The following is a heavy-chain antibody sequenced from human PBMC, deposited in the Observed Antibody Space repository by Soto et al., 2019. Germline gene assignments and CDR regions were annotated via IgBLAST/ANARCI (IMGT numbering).Heavy chain of an antibody. V-gene: IGHV1-8*01. CDR1: GYTSTSYD. D-gene: IGHD1-1*01. CDR2: MNPNSGNT. Sequence: GASVKVSCKASGYTSTSYDINWVRQATGLGFEYLGWMNPNSGNTGYVKKFQGRVTMTTDTSTSTAYMELRSLRSDDTAVYYCARLNWMTTPRYYYYYGMDVWGQGTTVTVSS. CDR3: ARLNWMTTPRYYYYYGMDV. J-gene: IGHJ6*02.